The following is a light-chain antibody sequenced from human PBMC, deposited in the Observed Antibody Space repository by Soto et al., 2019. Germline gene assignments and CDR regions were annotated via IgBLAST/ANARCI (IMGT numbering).Light chain of an antibody. Sequence: EIVLTQSPGTLSLSPGERSTLSCMAIQSVSSSYLAWYQQKPGQAPRLLIYGASSRATGIPDRFSGSGSGTDFTLTISRLEPEDFAVYYCQQYGSSLGVTFGGGTQVEIK. CDR1: QSVSSSY. CDR3: QQYGSSLGVT. CDR2: GAS. J-gene: IGKJ4*01. V-gene: IGKV3-20*01.